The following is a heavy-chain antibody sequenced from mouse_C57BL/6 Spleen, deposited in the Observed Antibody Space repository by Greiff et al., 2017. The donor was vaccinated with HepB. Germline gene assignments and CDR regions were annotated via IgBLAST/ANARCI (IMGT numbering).Heavy chain of an antibody. Sequence: EVQVVESGGGLVKPGGSLKLSCAASGFTFSSYAMSWVRQTPEKRLEWVATISDGGSYTYYPDNVKGRFTISRDNAKNNLYLQMSHLKSEDTAMYYCARESVVRYFDVWAQGPRSPSPQ. CDR2: ISDGGSYT. CDR1: GFTFSSYA. V-gene: IGHV5-4*01. CDR3: ARESVVRYFDV. J-gene: IGHJ1*03. D-gene: IGHD1-1*01.